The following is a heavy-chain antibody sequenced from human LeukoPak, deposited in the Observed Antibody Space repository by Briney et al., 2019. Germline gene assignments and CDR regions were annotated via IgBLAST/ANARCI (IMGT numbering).Heavy chain of an antibody. J-gene: IGHJ4*02. Sequence: GGSLRLSCAASGFTFSSYSMNWVRQAPGKGLEWVPHITASGTAMFYADSVKGRFTISRDNAKNSLYLQMNSLRDEDTAVYYCASSGSYRFDYWGQGTLATVSS. CDR1: GFTFSSYS. V-gene: IGHV3-48*02. D-gene: IGHD1-26*01. CDR2: ITASGTAM. CDR3: ASSGSYRFDY.